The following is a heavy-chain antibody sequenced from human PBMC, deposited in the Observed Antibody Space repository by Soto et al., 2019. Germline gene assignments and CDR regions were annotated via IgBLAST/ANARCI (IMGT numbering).Heavy chain of an antibody. CDR3: VREDILGVRSFDY. Sequence: EVHLVESGGGLVQWGGSLRLSCAASGFTFSGYSVNWVRQASGKGLEWISYISSGSKTIYYADSVKGRFIVSRDNAKSSQYLQMSSLRDEDTAVYYCVREDILGVRSFDYWGQGTLVTVSS. D-gene: IGHD3-9*01. CDR1: GFTFSGYS. CDR2: ISSGSKTI. V-gene: IGHV3-48*02. J-gene: IGHJ4*02.